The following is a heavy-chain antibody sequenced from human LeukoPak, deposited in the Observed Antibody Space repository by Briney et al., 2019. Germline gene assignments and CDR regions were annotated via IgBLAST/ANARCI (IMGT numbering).Heavy chain of an antibody. CDR1: GGTFSSYA. V-gene: IGHV1-69*13. CDR3: AREDCSGGSCYWDFGY. CDR2: IIPIFGTA. J-gene: IGHJ4*02. D-gene: IGHD2-15*01. Sequence: GASVKVSCKASGGTFSSYAISWVRQAPGQGLEWMGGIIPIFGTANYAQKFQGRVTITADESTSTAYMELSSLRSEDTAVYYCAREDCSGGSCYWDFGYWGQGTLVTVSS.